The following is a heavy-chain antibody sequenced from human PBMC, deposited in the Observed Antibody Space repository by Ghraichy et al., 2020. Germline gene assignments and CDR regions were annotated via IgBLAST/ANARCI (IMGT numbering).Heavy chain of an antibody. CDR3: ARAPADYYDSSGYYYQRFDP. J-gene: IGHJ5*02. CDR1: GYSISSGYY. V-gene: IGHV4-38-2*01. CDR2: IYHSGST. D-gene: IGHD3-22*01. Sequence: SETLSLTCAVSGYSISSGYYWGWIRQPPGKGLEWIGSIYHSGSTYYNPSLKSRVTISVDTSKNQFSLKLSSVTAADTAVYYCARAPADYYDSSGYYYQRFDPWGQGTLVTVSS.